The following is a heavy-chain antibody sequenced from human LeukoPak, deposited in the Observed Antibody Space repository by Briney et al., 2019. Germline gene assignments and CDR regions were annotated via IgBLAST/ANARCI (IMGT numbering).Heavy chain of an antibody. Sequence: PSETLSLTCAVYGGSFSGYYWSWIRQPPGKGLEWIGDINRSGSTNYNPSLKSRVTISVDTSKNQFSLRLSSVTAADTAVYYCARAVQGSYGYDYYYYYMDVWGKGTTVTISS. V-gene: IGHV4-34*01. CDR2: INRSGST. J-gene: IGHJ6*03. D-gene: IGHD5-18*01. CDR1: GGSFSGYY. CDR3: ARAVQGSYGYDYYYYYMDV.